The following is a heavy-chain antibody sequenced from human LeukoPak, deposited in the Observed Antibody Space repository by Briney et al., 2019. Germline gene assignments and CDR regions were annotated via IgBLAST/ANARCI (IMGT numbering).Heavy chain of an antibody. CDR1: GFTFSAHA. V-gene: IGHV3-66*01. D-gene: IGHD5-18*01. Sequence: GGSLRLSCAASGFTFSAHAMTWVRQAPGKGLEWVSVIYSGGTTYYADSVKGRFTISRDNSKNTLHLQMNSLRAEDTAVYYCARDQYSYAHAAHWGQGTLVTVSS. CDR2: IYSGGTT. CDR3: ARDQYSYAHAAH. J-gene: IGHJ4*02.